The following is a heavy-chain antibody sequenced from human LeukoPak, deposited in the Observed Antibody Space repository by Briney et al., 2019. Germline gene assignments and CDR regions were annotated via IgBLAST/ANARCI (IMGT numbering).Heavy chain of an antibody. CDR1: GFTFSSYG. D-gene: IGHD6-19*01. V-gene: IGHV3-33*06. CDR3: AKDSSGLDY. J-gene: IGHJ4*02. CDR2: IWYDGSNK. Sequence: GGPLRLSCAASGFTFSSYGMHWVRQAPGKGLEWVAVIWYDGSNKYYADSEKGRFTISRDNSKNTLYLQMNSLRAEDTAVYYCAKDSSGLDYWGQGTLVTVSS.